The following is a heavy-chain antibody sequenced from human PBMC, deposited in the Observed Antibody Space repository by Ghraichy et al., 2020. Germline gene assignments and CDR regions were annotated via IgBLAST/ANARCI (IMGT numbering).Heavy chain of an antibody. J-gene: IGHJ4*02. Sequence: GGSLRLSCAASGFTFSSYAMSWVRQAPGKGLEWVSAISGSGGSTYYADSVKGRFTISRDNSKNTLYLQMNSLRAEDTAVYYCAKYPLYYYYDSSGYFDYWGQGTLVTVSS. CDR2: ISGSGGST. V-gene: IGHV3-23*01. D-gene: IGHD3-22*01. CDR3: AKYPLYYYYDSSGYFDY. CDR1: GFTFSSYA.